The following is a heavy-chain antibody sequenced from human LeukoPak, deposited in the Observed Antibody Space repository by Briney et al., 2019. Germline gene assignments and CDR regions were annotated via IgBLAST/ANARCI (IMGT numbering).Heavy chain of an antibody. V-gene: IGHV3-48*03. Sequence: GGSLRLSCAASGFTFSSYEMNWVRQAPGKGLEWVSYISSSGSTIYYADSVKGRFTISRDNAKNSLYLQMNGLRAEDTAVYYCARVSSGSGSDHLGYWGQGTLVTVSS. CDR1: GFTFSSYE. CDR3: ARVSSGSGSDHLGY. D-gene: IGHD2-15*01. J-gene: IGHJ4*02. CDR2: ISSSGSTI.